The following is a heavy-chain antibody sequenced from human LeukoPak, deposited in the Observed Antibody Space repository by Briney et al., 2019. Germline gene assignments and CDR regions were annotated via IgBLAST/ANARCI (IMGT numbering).Heavy chain of an antibody. CDR2: INLNSGVT. D-gene: IGHD6-13*01. CDR3: ARDETAATGIAMDV. CDR1: GYTFTAYH. V-gene: IGHV1-2*02. J-gene: IGHJ6*02. Sequence: ASVTVSCKASGYTFTAYHFHWVRLAPGQGLGWMGWINLNSGVTRYAQKFQDRVTMTRDTSITTAYMELSRLRSDDTAVYYCARDETAATGIAMDVWGQGTTVTVSS.